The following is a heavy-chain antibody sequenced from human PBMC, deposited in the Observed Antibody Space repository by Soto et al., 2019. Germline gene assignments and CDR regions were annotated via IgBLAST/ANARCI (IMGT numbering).Heavy chain of an antibody. CDR1: GYTFASYY. CDR3: ARNRASISSGGSCYWPGSKCQYYYYGMDV. D-gene: IGHD2-15*01. CDR2: INPSGGST. V-gene: IGHV1-46*01. Sequence: ASVKVSCKASGYTFASYYMHWVRQAPGQGLEWMGIINPSGGSTSYAQKFQGRVTMTRDTSTSTVYMELSSLRSEDTAEYYCARNRASISSGGSCYWPGSKCQYYYYGMDVWGQGTTVTVSS. J-gene: IGHJ6*02.